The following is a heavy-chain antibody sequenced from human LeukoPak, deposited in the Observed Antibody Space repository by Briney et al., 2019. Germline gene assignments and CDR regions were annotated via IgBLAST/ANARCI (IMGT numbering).Heavy chain of an antibody. D-gene: IGHD5-18*01. CDR2: INHSGST. Sequence: PSETLSLTCTVSGGSISSSSYYWSWIRQPPGKGLEWIGEINHSGSTNYNPSLKSRVTISVDTSKNQFSLKLSSVTAADTAVYYCARRSSGYSYGISLRYYFDYWGQGTLVTVSS. CDR1: GGSISSSSYY. J-gene: IGHJ4*02. V-gene: IGHV4-39*07. CDR3: ARRSSGYSYGISLRYYFDY.